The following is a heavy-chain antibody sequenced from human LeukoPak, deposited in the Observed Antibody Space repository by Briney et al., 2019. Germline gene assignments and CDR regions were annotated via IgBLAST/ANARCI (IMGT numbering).Heavy chain of an antibody. CDR3: TRMTAGHDY. CDR1: GVSFDDYY. Sequence: PSETLSLTCAVSGVSFDDYYWSWVRQTPGKGLEWIGEINHSGYTNDSPSLRSRVTLSIDTSRKQFSLNLRSVTVADTGIYYCTRMTAGHDYWGQGTLVTVSS. D-gene: IGHD2-21*02. V-gene: IGHV4-34*01. J-gene: IGHJ4*02. CDR2: INHSGYT.